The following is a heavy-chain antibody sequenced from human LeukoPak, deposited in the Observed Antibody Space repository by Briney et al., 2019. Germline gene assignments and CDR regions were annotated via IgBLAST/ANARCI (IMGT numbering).Heavy chain of an antibody. V-gene: IGHV3-30*04. CDR1: GFTFSSYA. CDR2: ISYDGSNK. J-gene: IGHJ6*02. Sequence: GGSLRLSCAASGFTFSSYAMHRVRQAPGKGLEWVAVISYDGSNKYYADSVKGRFTISRDNSKNTLYLQMNSLRAEDTAVYYCARDSSSWYRSGYYGMDVWGQGTTVTVSS. CDR3: ARDSSSWYRSGYYGMDV. D-gene: IGHD6-13*01.